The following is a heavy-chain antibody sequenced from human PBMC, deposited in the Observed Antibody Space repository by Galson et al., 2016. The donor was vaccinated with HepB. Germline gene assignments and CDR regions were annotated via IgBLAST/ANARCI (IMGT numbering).Heavy chain of an antibody. CDR1: GFTFSGYT. J-gene: IGHJ3*01. D-gene: IGHD1-14*01. CDR2: ISSSSSP. V-gene: IGHV3-69-1*02. CDR3: VKDRAEDFDGFDL. Sequence: SLRLSCAASGFTFSGYTLNWVRQAPGKGLQWVSSISSSSSPTYAESVRGRFTISRDNDKNTVYLQMNSLRGDDTALYYCVKDRAEDFDGFDLWGQGTMVTASS.